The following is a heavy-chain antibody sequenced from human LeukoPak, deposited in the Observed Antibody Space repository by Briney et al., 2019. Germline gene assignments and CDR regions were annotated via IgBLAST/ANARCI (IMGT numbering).Heavy chain of an antibody. J-gene: IGHJ3*02. D-gene: IGHD3-10*01. V-gene: IGHV6-1*01. CDR3: ARDWWFGEPGAFDI. CDR1: GDSVSSNSAA. CDR2: TYYRSKWYY. Sequence: SSQTLSLTCAISGDSVSSNSAAWNWIRQSPSRGLEWLVRTYYRSKWYYDYAVAVKSRISINPDTSKNQFSLQLSSVTPEDTAVYYCARDWWFGEPGAFDIWGQGTMVTVSS.